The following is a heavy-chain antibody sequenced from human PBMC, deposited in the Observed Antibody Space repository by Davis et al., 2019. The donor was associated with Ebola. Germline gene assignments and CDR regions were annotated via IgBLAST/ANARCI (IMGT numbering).Heavy chain of an antibody. CDR3: ARGSDILTGSYDY. CDR1: GGSFSSYY. V-gene: IGHV4-59*12. Sequence: SETLSLTCAVYGGSFSSYYWSWIRQPPGKGLEWIGYIYYSGSTNYNPSLKSRVTISVDRSKNQFSLKLSSVTAADTAVYYCARGSDILTGSYDYWGQGTLVTVSS. D-gene: IGHD3-9*01. CDR2: IYYSGST. J-gene: IGHJ4*02.